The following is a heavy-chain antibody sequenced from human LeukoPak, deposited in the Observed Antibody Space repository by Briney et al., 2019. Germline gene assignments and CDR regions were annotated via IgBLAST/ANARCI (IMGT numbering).Heavy chain of an antibody. D-gene: IGHD2-2*01. J-gene: IGHJ4*02. Sequence: RPGRSLRLSCAASGFTFSSYEMNWVRQPPGKGLEWLSYISSSGSTIYYADSVKGRFTISRDNAKNSLYLQMNSLRAEDTAVYYCARVGCSSTSCSYFDYWGQGTLVTVSS. V-gene: IGHV3-48*03. CDR2: ISSSGSTI. CDR1: GFTFSSYE. CDR3: ARVGCSSTSCSYFDY.